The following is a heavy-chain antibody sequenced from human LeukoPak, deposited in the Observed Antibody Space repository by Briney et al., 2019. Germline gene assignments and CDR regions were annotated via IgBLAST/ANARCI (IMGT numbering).Heavy chain of an antibody. CDR3: AKPEYSSSSSFDY. D-gene: IGHD6-6*01. J-gene: IGHJ4*02. Sequence: GGSLRLSCAASGFTFSDYNMRWIRQAPGKGLEWVSSISRSGSTKYYADSVKGRFTISRDNAKNSLFLQMNSLRAEDTAVYYCAKPEYSSSSSFDYWGQGTLVTVSS. V-gene: IGHV3-11*04. CDR1: GFTFSDYN. CDR2: ISRSGSTK.